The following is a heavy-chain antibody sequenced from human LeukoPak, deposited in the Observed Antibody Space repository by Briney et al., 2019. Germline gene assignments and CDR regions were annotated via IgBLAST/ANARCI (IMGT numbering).Heavy chain of an antibody. CDR1: GYSFTSYW. V-gene: IGHV5-51*01. CDR3: ARSTGYTYGYD. Sequence: GESLKISCKGSGYSFTSYWIGWVRPMPGKGLEWMGIIYPGDSDTIYRPSFQGQVTITADKSISTAYLQWSSLKASDTAMYYCARSTGYTYGYDWGQGTLVTVSS. J-gene: IGHJ4*02. CDR2: IYPGDSDT. D-gene: IGHD5-18*01.